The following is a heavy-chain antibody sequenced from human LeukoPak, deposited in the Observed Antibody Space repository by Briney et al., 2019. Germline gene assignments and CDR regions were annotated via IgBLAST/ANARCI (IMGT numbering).Heavy chain of an antibody. CDR1: GDFVSSDSHY. J-gene: IGHJ4*02. V-gene: IGHV4-39*07. Sequence: PSETLSLTCTVSGDFVSSDSHYWAWIRQPPGKGLEWIGSFSYSGTTYLNPSLKSRITVSVDTFTDQFSLKLNSMTATDTAVYFCARGPLDKGGFDFWGQGTLVVVST. D-gene: IGHD1-1*01. CDR2: FSYSGTT. CDR3: ARGPLDKGGFDF.